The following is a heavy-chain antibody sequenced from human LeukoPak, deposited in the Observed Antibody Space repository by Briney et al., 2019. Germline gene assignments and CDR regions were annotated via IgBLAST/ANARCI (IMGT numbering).Heavy chain of an antibody. Sequence: SETLSLTCAVFGGSFDGYYWTWIRQSPEKGLEWIGEIVHSGSTNYNPSLKSRVTISVDTSKNQFSLKLSSVTAADTAVYYCARFVHLSGSYLAYYFDYWGQGTLVTVSS. D-gene: IGHD1-26*01. J-gene: IGHJ4*02. CDR1: GGSFDGYY. CDR2: IVHSGST. CDR3: ARFVHLSGSYLAYYFDY. V-gene: IGHV4-34*12.